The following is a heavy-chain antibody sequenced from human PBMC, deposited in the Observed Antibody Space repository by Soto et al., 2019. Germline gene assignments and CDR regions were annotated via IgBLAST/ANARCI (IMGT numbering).Heavy chain of an antibody. D-gene: IGHD3-22*01. J-gene: IGHJ4*02. CDR2: IYYSGST. CDR3: ARVEGLVNYDSSGPILY. V-gene: IGHV4-59*01. Sequence: SETLSLTCTVSGGSISSYYWSWIRQPPGKGLEWIGYIYYSGSTNYNPSLKSRVTISVDTSKNQFSLKLSSVTAADTAVYYCARVEGLVNYDSSGPILYWGQGTLVTVSS. CDR1: GGSISSYY.